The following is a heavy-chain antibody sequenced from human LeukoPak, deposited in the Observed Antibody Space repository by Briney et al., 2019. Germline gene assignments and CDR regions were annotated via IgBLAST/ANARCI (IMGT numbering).Heavy chain of an antibody. CDR2: IWYDGSNK. CDR1: GFTFSSYG. V-gene: IGHV3-33*01. J-gene: IGHJ6*02. CDR3: ARDPDGMDV. Sequence: GGSLRLSCAASGFTFSSYGMYWVRQAPGKGLEWVAVIWYDGSNKYYADSVKGRFTISRDNSKNTLYLQMNSLRAEDTAVYYCARDPDGMDVWGQGTTVTVSS.